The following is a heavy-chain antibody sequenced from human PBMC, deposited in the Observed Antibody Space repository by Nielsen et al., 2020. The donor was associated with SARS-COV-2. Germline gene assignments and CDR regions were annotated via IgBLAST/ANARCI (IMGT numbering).Heavy chain of an antibody. D-gene: IGHD6-19*01. Sequence: SLKISCAASGFTFDDYAMHWVRQAPGKGLEWVSGISWNSGSIGYADSVKGRFTISRDNAKNSLYLQMNSLRAEDTALYYCAKEAHSGSARNAFDIWGQGTMVTVSS. V-gene: IGHV3-9*01. CDR1: GFTFDDYA. CDR2: ISWNSGSI. CDR3: AKEAHSGSARNAFDI. J-gene: IGHJ3*02.